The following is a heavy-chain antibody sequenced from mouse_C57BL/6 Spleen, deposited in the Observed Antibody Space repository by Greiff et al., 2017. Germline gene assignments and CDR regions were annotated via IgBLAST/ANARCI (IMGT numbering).Heavy chain of an antibody. CDR3: ARRGTTVVDWYFDV. CDR2: INPSYGGT. V-gene: IGHV1-53*01. J-gene: IGHJ1*03. D-gene: IGHD1-1*01. CDR1: GYTFTSYW. Sequence: QVQLQQPGTELVKPGASVKLSCKASGYTFTSYWMHWVKQRPGQGLEWIGNINPSYGGTNYNEKFKSKATLTVDKSSSTAYMQLSSLTSEDSAVYYCARRGTTVVDWYFDVWGTGTTVTVSS.